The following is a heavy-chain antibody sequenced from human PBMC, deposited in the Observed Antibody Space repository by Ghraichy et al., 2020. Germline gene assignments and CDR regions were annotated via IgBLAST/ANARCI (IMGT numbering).Heavy chain of an antibody. V-gene: IGHV3-53*01. D-gene: IGHD3-3*01. CDR3: AGGTIFGVLIAYAMDV. J-gene: IGHJ6*02. Sequence: GSLRLSCSASGFSVSSNYMIWVRQSPGKGLEWVSVLYAGGTKFYADSVMGRFTISRDNSRNTLYLQMNSLRGEDTAVYFCAGGTIFGVLIAYAMDVWGQGTTVTVSS. CDR2: LYAGGTK. CDR1: GFSVSSNY.